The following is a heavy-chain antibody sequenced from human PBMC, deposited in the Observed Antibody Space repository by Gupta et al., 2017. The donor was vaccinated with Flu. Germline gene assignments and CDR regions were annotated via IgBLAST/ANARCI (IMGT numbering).Heavy chain of an antibody. J-gene: IGHJ6*03. V-gene: IGHV4-34*01. CDR2: IKHSGST. CDR3: ARGTRLTTVTTLYYYYYMDV. Sequence: QVQLQQWGAGLLKPSETLSLTCAAYGGSLSGYYWSWIRQPPGKGLGWVWEIKHSGSTNYNPSLKSRVTISVDTSKNQFSLKLSSVTAADTAVYYCARGTRLTTVTTLYYYYYMDVWGKGTTVTVSS. D-gene: IGHD4-17*01. CDR1: GGSLSGYY.